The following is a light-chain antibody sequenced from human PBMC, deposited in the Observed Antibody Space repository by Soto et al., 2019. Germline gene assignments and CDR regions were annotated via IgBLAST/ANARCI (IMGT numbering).Light chain of an antibody. CDR2: GAS. Sequence: EIVLTQSPGTLSLSPGERATLSCRASQIVSSTYLAWFQQKPGQAPRHLIYGASTRATGIPDRFSGSGSGTDFTRTISGLEPEDFALYYCQQYGVTPPNTFGGGTKVEV. CDR3: QQYGVTPPNT. J-gene: IGKJ4*01. V-gene: IGKV3-20*01. CDR1: QIVSSTY.